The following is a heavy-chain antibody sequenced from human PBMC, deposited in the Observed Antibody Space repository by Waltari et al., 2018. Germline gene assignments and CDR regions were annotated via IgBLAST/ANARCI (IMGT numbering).Heavy chain of an antibody. CDR1: GGSFSGYY. V-gene: IGHV4-34*01. D-gene: IGHD6-19*01. CDR3: ARGARRGSSGWPPDY. CDR2: INHSGST. Sequence: QVQLQQWGAGLLKPSETLSLTCAVYGGSFSGYYWSWSRQPPGKGLEWIGEINHSGSTNYNPSLKSRVTISVDTSKNQFSLKLSSVTAADTAVYYCARGARRGSSGWPPDYWGQGTLVTVSS. J-gene: IGHJ4*02.